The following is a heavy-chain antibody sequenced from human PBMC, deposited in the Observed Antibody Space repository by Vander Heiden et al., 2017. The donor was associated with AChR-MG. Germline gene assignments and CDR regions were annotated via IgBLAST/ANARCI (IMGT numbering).Heavy chain of an antibody. CDR2: INPSLDST. Sequence: QVQLVQSGAAANKLGASLKVTCKPSGFPFTNSPTHWVRQAPGQGLEWVGTINPSLDSTHYAQNFQDRVRMTRDTSTKTVYMDMTSLRPEDTAVYFCARELTGSFYFDFWGQGSLVTVSS. CDR3: ARELTGSFYFDF. J-gene: IGHJ4*02. V-gene: IGHV1-46*03. CDR1: GFPFTNSP. D-gene: IGHD1-26*01.